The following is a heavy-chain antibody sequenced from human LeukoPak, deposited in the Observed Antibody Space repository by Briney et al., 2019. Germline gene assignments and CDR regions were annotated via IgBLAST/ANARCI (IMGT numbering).Heavy chain of an antibody. CDR3: ARDGVVVAGTRRAFDI. Sequence: PGGSLRLSCAASGFTFSNYWMHWVRQAPGKGLVWVSRINSDGSSTTYADSVKGRFTISRDNAKNSLYLQMNSLRGEDTAVYYCARDGVVVAGTRRAFDIWGQGTMVTVSS. CDR1: GFTFSNYW. D-gene: IGHD6-19*01. V-gene: IGHV3-74*01. CDR2: INSDGSST. J-gene: IGHJ3*02.